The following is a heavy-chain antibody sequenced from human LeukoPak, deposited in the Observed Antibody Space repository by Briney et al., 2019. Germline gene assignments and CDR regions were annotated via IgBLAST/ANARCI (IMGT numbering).Heavy chain of an antibody. D-gene: IGHD3-9*01. V-gene: IGHV3-23*01. CDR2: ISGSGGST. J-gene: IGHJ4*02. CDR1: GFTFSSYA. CDR3: AKESESSEYVLRYSDWLPLDY. Sequence: PGGSLRLSCAASGFTFSSYAMSWVRQAPGKGLEWVSAISGSGGSTYYADSVKGRFTISRDNSKNTLYLQMNSLRAEDTAVYYCAKESESSEYVLRYSDWLPLDYWGQGTLVTVSS.